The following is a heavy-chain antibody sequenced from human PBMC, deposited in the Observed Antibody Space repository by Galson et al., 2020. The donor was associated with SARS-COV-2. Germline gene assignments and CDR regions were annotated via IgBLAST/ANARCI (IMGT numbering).Heavy chain of an antibody. CDR1: GGSFSGHY. Sequence: SQTLSLTCAVYGGSFSGHYWNWIRQSPGKGLQWIVEISHSGSTEYISSLRSRVTMSVDRSKNQFSLRLRSVTAADTAVYYCARASRPPVVSVFIGGPNNFDYWSQGTLVTVSS. V-gene: IGHV4-34*01. J-gene: IGHJ4*02. CDR3: ARASRPPVVSVFIGGPNNFDY. D-gene: IGHD2-15*01. CDR2: ISHSGST.